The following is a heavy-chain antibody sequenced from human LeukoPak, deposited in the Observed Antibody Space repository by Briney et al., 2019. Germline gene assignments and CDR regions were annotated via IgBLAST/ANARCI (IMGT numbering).Heavy chain of an antibody. CDR2: IYSSDSA. Sequence: SETLSLSCTVSGASITNNFMTWIRQPPGKGLEWIGYIYSSDSANYNPSLTSRVIISAYTSKNQISLNLTSVTAADTAVYFCARRRDSYDNWGHGTLVTVSS. CDR3: ARRRDSYDN. D-gene: IGHD3-22*01. J-gene: IGHJ4*01. CDR1: GASITNNF. V-gene: IGHV4-59*08.